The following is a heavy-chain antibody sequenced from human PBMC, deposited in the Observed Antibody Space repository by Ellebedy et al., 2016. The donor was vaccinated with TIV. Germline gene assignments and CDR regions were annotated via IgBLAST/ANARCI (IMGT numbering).Heavy chain of an antibody. J-gene: IGHJ6*02. CDR3: ARSTRSGPYRKDYGMDV. D-gene: IGHD3-3*01. V-gene: IGHV1-69*13. CDR1: GGTFSSYA. CDR2: IIPIFGTA. Sequence: SVKVSXKASGGTFSSYAISWVRQAPGQGLEWMGGIIPIFGTANYAQKFQGRVTITADESTSTAYMELSSLRSEDTAVYYCARSTRSGPYRKDYGMDVWGQGTTVTVSS.